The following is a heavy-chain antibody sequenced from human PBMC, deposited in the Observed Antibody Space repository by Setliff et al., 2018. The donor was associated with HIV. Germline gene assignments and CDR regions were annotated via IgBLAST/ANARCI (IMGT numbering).Heavy chain of an antibody. V-gene: IGHV4-4*02. D-gene: IGHD6-19*01. CDR3: ARGPARAVARPGWLDP. Sequence: SETLSLTCAVSGDSVSSSNWWSWVRQPPGKGLEWIGEISQSGSTNYNPSLKSRVTISVDKSKNQFSLKLSSVTAADTAVYYCARGPARAVARPGWLDPWGQGTLVTVSS. CDR2: ISQSGST. CDR1: GDSVSSSNW. J-gene: IGHJ5*02.